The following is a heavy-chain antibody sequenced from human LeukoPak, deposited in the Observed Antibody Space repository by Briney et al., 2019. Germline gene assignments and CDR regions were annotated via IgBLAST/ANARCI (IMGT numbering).Heavy chain of an antibody. CDR1: GYTFTGYY. D-gene: IGHD3-22*01. Sequence: ASVKVSCKASGYTFTGYYMHWVRQAPGQGLEWVGWISPNSGGTNYAQKSQGRVTMTRDTSISTAYMELSRLRSDDTAVYYCAREEGYYYDSSGYWSNWFDPWGQGTLVTVSS. CDR3: AREEGYYYDSSGYWSNWFDP. J-gene: IGHJ5*02. V-gene: IGHV1-2*02. CDR2: ISPNSGGT.